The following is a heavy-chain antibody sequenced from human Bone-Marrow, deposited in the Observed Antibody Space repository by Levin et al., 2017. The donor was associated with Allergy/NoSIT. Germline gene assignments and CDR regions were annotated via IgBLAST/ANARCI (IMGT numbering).Heavy chain of an antibody. V-gene: IGHV4-4*02. CDR1: GGSISSYNW. Sequence: GSLRLSCAVSGGSISSYNWWSWVRQTPGKGLEWIGEIYHSGSTKYNPSLQSRVTISVDKSKNQFSLNLNSVTAADTAVYYCASRIVVLAPIPRAEYFQHWGQGTLVTVSS. CDR2: IYHSGST. J-gene: IGHJ1*01. CDR3: ASRIVVLAPIPRAEYFQH. D-gene: IGHD2-2*02.